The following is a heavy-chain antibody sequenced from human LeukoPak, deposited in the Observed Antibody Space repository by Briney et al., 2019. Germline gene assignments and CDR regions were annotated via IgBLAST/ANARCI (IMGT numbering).Heavy chain of an antibody. CDR1: GYTFTSYG. D-gene: IGHD3-10*01. CDR3: ARSRPYYSSPLFDY. V-gene: IGHV1-18*01. CDR2: ISAYNGNT. Sequence: ASVKVCCKASGYTFTSYGISWVRQAPGQGLEWMGWISAYNGNTNYAQKLQGRVTMTTDTSTSTAYMELRSLRSDDTAVYYCARSRPYYSSPLFDYWGQGTLVTVSS. J-gene: IGHJ4*02.